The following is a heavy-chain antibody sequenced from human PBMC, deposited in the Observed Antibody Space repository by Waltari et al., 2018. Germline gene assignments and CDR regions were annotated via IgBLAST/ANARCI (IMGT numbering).Heavy chain of an antibody. CDR3: ARGYCSSISCFPDN. CDR1: GFSLSTYA. J-gene: IGHJ4*02. V-gene: IGHV3-23*03. CDR2: SYSGESST. D-gene: IGHD2-2*01. Sequence: EVQLLESGGGLVQPGGSLRLSCAASGFSLSTYARSWVRQAPGKGLEWVSLSYSGESSTFYGDSVKGRFAISRDKSKNTMYLQMSSLRAEDTAIYYCARGYCSSISCFPDNWGQGTLVTVSS.